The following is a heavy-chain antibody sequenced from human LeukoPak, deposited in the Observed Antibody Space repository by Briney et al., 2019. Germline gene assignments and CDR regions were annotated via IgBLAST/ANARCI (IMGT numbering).Heavy chain of an antibody. CDR3: ARGGRSTYFDWSPDY. Sequence: GGSLRLSCAASGFTFSDYSMNWVRQAPGKGLEWVSSISSSSYIYYADSVKGRFTISRDNARNSLYLQINSLRAEDTAVYYCARGGRSTYFDWSPDYWGQGTLVTVSS. J-gene: IGHJ4*02. D-gene: IGHD3-9*01. CDR2: ISSSSYI. V-gene: IGHV3-21*01. CDR1: GFTFSDYS.